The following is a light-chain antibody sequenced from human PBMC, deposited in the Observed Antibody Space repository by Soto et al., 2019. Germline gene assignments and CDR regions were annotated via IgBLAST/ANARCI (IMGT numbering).Light chain of an antibody. J-gene: IGKJ2*01. Sequence: DIQMTQSPSTLSASVGDRVTIKCRASQNIGNWLDWYQQRPGKAPNLLIYGASSLQTGVPTRFSGSGFGTEFTLIISSLQPDDFATYYCQQYDSYPYTFGQGTKLEIK. CDR1: QNIGNW. V-gene: IGKV1-5*01. CDR3: QQYDSYPYT. CDR2: GAS.